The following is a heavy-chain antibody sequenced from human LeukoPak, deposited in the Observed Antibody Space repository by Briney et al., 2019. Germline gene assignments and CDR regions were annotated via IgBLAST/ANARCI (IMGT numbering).Heavy chain of an antibody. D-gene: IGHD1-14*01. CDR2: IYYSGST. CDR1: GGSISSSSYY. V-gene: IGHV4-39*01. CDR3: APVGINMDV. Sequence: PSETLSLTCTVSGGSISSSSYYWGWIRQPPGKGLEWIVSIYYSGSTYYNPSLKSRVTISVDTSKNQFSLKLSSVTAADTAVYYCAPVGINMDVWGKRTTVTVSS. J-gene: IGHJ6*03.